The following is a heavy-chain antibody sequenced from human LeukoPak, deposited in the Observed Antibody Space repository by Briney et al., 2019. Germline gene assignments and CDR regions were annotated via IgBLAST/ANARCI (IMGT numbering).Heavy chain of an antibody. D-gene: IGHD4-17*01. J-gene: IGHJ3*02. V-gene: IGHV3-48*03. CDR1: GFTFSSYE. CDR2: ISRSGSTI. Sequence: GGSLRLSCVASGFTFSSYEMNWVRQAPGKGLEWVSYISRSGSTIYHADSVKGRFTLSRDNAKKSLYLEMKSLRAEDTAVYYCARERETTVTYDAFDIWGLGTMVTVPS. CDR3: ARERETTVTYDAFDI.